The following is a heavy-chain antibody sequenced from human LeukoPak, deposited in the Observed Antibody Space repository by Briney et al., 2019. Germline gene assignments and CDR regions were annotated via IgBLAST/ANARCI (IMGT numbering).Heavy chain of an antibody. V-gene: IGHV4-39*01. Sequence: SETLSLTCTVSGDSISSTSYYWDWIRQPPGKGLEWIGSIYNSGTTYYNPSLKSRVTISVDTSKNQFSLKVSSVTAADTAVYYCASRVYGLGSFNYWGQGTLVTVSS. CDR3: ASRVYGLGSFNY. CDR2: IYNSGTT. D-gene: IGHD3-10*01. J-gene: IGHJ4*01. CDR1: GDSISSTSYY.